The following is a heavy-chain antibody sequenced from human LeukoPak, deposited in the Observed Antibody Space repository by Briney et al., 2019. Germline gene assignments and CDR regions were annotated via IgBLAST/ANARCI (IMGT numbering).Heavy chain of an antibody. D-gene: IGHD3-16*01. J-gene: IGHJ6*02. CDR1: GFTSIAYA. CDR2: ISGGGVTT. CDR3: ARNQQLGGHSYYYYGMDV. V-gene: IGHV3-23*01. Sequence: GGSLRLSCVGSGFTSIAYALTWARQAPGKGLEWVSGISGGGVTTYYADSVKGRFTISRDNSKNTLCLQMNSLRADDTAIYYCARNQQLGGHSYYYYGMDVWGQGTTVTVS.